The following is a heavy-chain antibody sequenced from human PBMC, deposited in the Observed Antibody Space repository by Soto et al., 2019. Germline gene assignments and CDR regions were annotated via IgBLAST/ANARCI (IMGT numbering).Heavy chain of an antibody. Sequence: SETLSLTCTVSGGSVSSGSYYWSWIRQPPGKGLEWIGYIYYSGSTNYNPSLKSRVTISVDTSKNQFSLKLSSVTAADTAVYYCARDSRDRAAAYYYYYYGMEVWGQGTTVTVS. CDR1: GGSVSSGSYY. J-gene: IGHJ6*02. CDR2: IYYSGST. V-gene: IGHV4-61*01. D-gene: IGHD6-13*01. CDR3: ARDSRDRAAAYYYYYYGMEV.